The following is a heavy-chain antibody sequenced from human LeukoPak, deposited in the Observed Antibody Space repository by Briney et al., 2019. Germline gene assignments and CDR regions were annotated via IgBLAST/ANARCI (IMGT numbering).Heavy chain of an antibody. J-gene: IGHJ3*02. CDR2: IYYSGST. CDR3: ARGRYYGSGSPPDYAFDI. Sequence: SETLSLACTVSGGSISSGDYYWSWIRQPPGKGLEWIGYIYYSGSTYYNPSLKSRVTISVDTSKNQFSLKLSSVTAADTAVYYCARGRYYGSGSPPDYAFDIWGQGTMVTVSS. CDR1: GGSISSGDYY. V-gene: IGHV4-30-4*01. D-gene: IGHD3-10*01.